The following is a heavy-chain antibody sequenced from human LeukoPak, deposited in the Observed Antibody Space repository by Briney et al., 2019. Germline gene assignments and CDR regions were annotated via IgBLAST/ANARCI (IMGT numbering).Heavy chain of an antibody. D-gene: IGHD1-26*01. V-gene: IGHV3-30*02. CDR2: IPFDGSHK. CDR3: SKDFGPWGVGATPHY. J-gene: IGHJ4*02. Sequence: PGGSPRLSCAVSGFTLSDYGIHWVRQAPGRGLQWVAFIPFDGSHKYYADSVEGRFTISRDTSKNTLYLQMNSLTVEDTAVYFCSKDFGPWGVGATPHYWGEGTLVTVSS. CDR1: GFTLSDYG.